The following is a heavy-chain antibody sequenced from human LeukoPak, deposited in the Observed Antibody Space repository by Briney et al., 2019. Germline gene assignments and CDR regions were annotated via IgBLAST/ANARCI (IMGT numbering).Heavy chain of an antibody. D-gene: IGHD3-16*01. J-gene: IGHJ4*02. V-gene: IGHV4-61*02. Sequence: SQTLSLTCTVSGGSISSGSYYWSWIRQPAGKGLEWIGRIYTSGSTNYNPSLKSRVTISVDTSKNQFTLKLSSVTAADTAVYYCARGRYGWLPFDYWGQGTLVTVSS. CDR3: ARGRYGWLPFDY. CDR1: GGSISSGSYY. CDR2: IYTSGST.